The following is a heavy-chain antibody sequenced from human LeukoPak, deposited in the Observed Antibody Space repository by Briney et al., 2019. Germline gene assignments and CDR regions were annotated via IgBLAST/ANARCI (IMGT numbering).Heavy chain of an antibody. Sequence: SETLSLTCAVYGGSFSGYYWSWIRQPPGKGLEWIGEINHSGSTNYNPSLKSRVTISVDTSKNQFSLKLSSVTAADTAVYYCARVINYSSSSGVDYWGQGTLVTVSS. V-gene: IGHV4-34*01. CDR1: GGSFSGYY. J-gene: IGHJ4*02. D-gene: IGHD6-6*01. CDR3: ARVINYSSSSGVDY. CDR2: INHSGST.